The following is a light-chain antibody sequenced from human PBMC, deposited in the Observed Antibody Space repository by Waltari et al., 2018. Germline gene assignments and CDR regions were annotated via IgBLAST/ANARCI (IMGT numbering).Light chain of an antibody. CDR1: QSLLYRSNNKNY. CDR2: WAS. Sequence: DIVMTQSPDFLTVSLGERATIHCKSSQSLLYRSNNKNYLAWYQQKLGQPPNLLIYWASTRKSGVPDRFIGSGSGTDFTLTISSLQAEDVAVYYCHQHYTTPWTFGQGTQVEL. CDR3: HQHYTTPWT. J-gene: IGKJ1*01. V-gene: IGKV4-1*01.